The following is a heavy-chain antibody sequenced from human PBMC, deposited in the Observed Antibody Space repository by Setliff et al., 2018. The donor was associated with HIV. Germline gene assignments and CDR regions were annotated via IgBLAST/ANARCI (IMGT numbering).Heavy chain of an antibody. CDR2: ISYTGIT. CDR1: GGSISRGSYS. V-gene: IGHV4-39*01. J-gene: IGHJ5*02. Sequence: KPSETLSLTCTVSGGSISRGSYSWGWIRQPPGKGLEWIGSISYTGITNYNPSLKSRVTISVDTSQNQFSLKLSSVTAADTAVYYCARHSGVASPNWFDPWGQGTLVTVSS. CDR3: ARHSGVASPNWFDP. D-gene: IGHD3-10*01.